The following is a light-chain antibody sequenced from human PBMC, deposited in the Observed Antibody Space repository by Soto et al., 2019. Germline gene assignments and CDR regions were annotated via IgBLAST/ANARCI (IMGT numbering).Light chain of an antibody. CDR2: GAS. CDR3: QQSYGTPIT. J-gene: IGKJ5*01. CDR1: QSVSSN. Sequence: EIVMTQSPATLSVSPGERATLSCRASQSVSSNLAWYQQKPGQAPRLLIYGASTRATGIPARFSGSGSGTEFTLTISSLQSEDFATYYCQQSYGTPITFGQGTRLENK. V-gene: IGKV3-15*01.